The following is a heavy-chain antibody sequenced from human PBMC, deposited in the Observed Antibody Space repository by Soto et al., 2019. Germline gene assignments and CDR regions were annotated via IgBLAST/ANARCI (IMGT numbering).Heavy chain of an antibody. D-gene: IGHD3-22*01. Sequence: GGSLRLSCAASGFTFSNYAMSWVRQPPGKGLDWVSAISAGGGSTYHADSVTGRFTISRDNSKNTLYMQMYSLRAEDTAVYYCVKVTSSDYYFTEHWGQGTLVTVSS. CDR2: ISAGGGST. J-gene: IGHJ1*01. CDR3: VKVTSSDYYFTEH. V-gene: IGHV3-23*01. CDR1: GFTFSNYA.